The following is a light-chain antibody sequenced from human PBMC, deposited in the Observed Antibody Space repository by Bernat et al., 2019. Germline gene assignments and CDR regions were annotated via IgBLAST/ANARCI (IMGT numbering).Light chain of an antibody. CDR2: HVS. CDR1: SSDVGAYDY. V-gene: IGLV2-14*03. Sequence: QSALTQPASVSGSPGQSIAISCIGTSSDVGAYDYVSWYQQHPGKAPKLMIYHVSSRPSGVSNRFSGSKSDNTASLTISGLQADDEADYYCSSYTGSTTLVFVFGSGTKVTVL. CDR3: SSYTGSTTLVFV. J-gene: IGLJ1*01.